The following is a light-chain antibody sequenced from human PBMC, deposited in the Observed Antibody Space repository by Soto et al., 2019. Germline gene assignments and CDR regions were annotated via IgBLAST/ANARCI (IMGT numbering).Light chain of an antibody. J-gene: IGKJ4*01. V-gene: IGKV3-11*01. CDR1: HSVNSY. CDR3: QQRSEWPPLT. CDR2: DAS. Sequence: EIVLTQSPATLSLSPGERATLSCRASHSVNSYLAWYQQKPGQAPRLLIYDASKRATDVPARFSGSGSGTDFTRTISSLEPEDFAVYYCQQRSEWPPLTFGGGTKVEIK.